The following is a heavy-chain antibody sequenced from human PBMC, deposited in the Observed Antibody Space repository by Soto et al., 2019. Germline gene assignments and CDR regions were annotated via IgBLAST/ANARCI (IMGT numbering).Heavy chain of an antibody. J-gene: IGHJ6*02. CDR3: ARDPVRSDYFGMDV. CDR2: IYTGGKT. D-gene: IGHD3-16*01. V-gene: IGHV3-66*01. Sequence: EMQLVESGGDLVQPGGSLRLSCAASGFTVSSNYMSWVRQAPGKGLEWVSVIYTGGKTYYADSVEGRFTISRDDSKTTVHLQMKNLRAEDTAVYYCARDPVRSDYFGMDVWGQGTTVTVSS. CDR1: GFTVSSNY.